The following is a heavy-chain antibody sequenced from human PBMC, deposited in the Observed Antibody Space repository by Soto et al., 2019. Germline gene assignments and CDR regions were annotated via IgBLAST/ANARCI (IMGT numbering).Heavy chain of an antibody. Sequence: QVQLVQSGAEVKKPGSSVKVSCKASGGTFSSYAISWVRQAPGQGLEWMGGIITIFVTANYAQKFQGRVTITADESTRTAYMELSSLRSEDTAVYYCARHVPAAGYYYGMDVWGQGNTVTVSS. CDR1: GGTFSSYA. J-gene: IGHJ6*02. CDR3: ARHVPAAGYYYGMDV. CDR2: IITIFVTA. D-gene: IGHD2-2*01. V-gene: IGHV1-69*12.